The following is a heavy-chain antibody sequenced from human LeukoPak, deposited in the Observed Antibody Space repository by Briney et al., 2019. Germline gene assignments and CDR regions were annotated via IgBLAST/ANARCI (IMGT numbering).Heavy chain of an antibody. J-gene: IGHJ3*02. CDR3: ARHTGESGYTDAFDI. D-gene: IGHD3-22*01. CDR1: GFTVSTNY. V-gene: IGHV3-53*01. Sequence: GGSLRLSCAASGFTVSTNYMSWVRQAPGKGLDWVSVIYDGGSTFYADSVKGRFTMSRDISKSTLYLQMSSLRAQDTAIYYCARHTGESGYTDAFDIWGQGTMVTVSS. CDR2: IYDGGST.